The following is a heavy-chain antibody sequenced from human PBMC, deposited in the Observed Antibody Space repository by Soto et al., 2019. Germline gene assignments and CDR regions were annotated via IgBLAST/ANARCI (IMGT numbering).Heavy chain of an antibody. CDR2: ISSRSSYI. CDR1: GFTFSSYS. Sequence: PGGSLRLSCAASGFTFSSYSMNWVRQAPGKGLEWVSSISSRSSYIHYADSVKGRFTISRDNAKNSLYLQMNSLRAEDTAVYYCARDLSVYDSGGSDIDYWGQGTLVTVSS. J-gene: IGHJ4*02. D-gene: IGHD3-22*01. CDR3: ARDLSVYDSGGSDIDY. V-gene: IGHV3-21*01.